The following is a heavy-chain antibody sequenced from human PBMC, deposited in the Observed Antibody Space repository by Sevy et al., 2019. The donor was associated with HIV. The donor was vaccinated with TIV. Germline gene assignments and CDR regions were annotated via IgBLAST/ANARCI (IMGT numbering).Heavy chain of an antibody. CDR1: GFTFSNYN. CDR3: ARAGGLVDGGMDV. J-gene: IGHJ6*02. D-gene: IGHD3-10*01. V-gene: IGHV3-21*01. Sequence: GGSLRLSCAASGFTFSNYNMNWVRQAPGKGLEWVSSITSSSKFKYYADSLKGRLTISRDDAKNSVFLQIKSLRVEDTAGYYCARAGGLVDGGMDVWGQGTTVTVSS. CDR2: ITSSSKFK.